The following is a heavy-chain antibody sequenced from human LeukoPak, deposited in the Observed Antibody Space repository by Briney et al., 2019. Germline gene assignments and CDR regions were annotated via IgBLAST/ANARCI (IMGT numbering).Heavy chain of an antibody. CDR1: GYTFTNYY. D-gene: IGHD6-13*01. J-gene: IGHJ4*02. CDR3: ASDVIAAPGDTLWH. CDR2: SYPSGGTT. Sequence: ASVKVSCKASGYTFTNYYIHWLRQAPGQGLDWMGISYPSGGTTTYAQKFQGRVTMTRDTSTSQVYMELSGLRSEDTAVYYCASDVIAAPGDTLWHWGQGTLVTVSS. V-gene: IGHV1-46*01.